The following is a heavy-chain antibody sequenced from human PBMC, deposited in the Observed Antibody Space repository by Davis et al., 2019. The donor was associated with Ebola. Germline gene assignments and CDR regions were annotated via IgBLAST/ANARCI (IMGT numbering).Heavy chain of an antibody. CDR3: AKRWEGRYFDY. D-gene: IGHD1-26*01. V-gene: IGHV3-23*01. J-gene: IGHJ4*02. Sequence: GESLKISCAASGFTFSDHYMSWVRQAPGKGLEWVSSISGSGDSTYYVGSVKGRFTISRDNSKNTLYLQMNTLRAEDTAVFYCAKRWEGRYFDYWGQGTLVTVSS. CDR1: GFTFSDHY. CDR2: ISGSGDST.